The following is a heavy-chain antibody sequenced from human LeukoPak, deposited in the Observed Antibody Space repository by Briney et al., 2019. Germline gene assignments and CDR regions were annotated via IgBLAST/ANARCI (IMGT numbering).Heavy chain of an antibody. Sequence: GGSLRLSCAASGFTFSSYAMSWVRQAPGKGLEWVSAISGSGGSTYYADSVKGRFTISRDNSKNTLYLQMNSLRAEDTDVYYCAKYPRANYDSSGYYFVYWGQGTLVTVSS. CDR3: AKYPRANYDSSGYYFVY. CDR2: ISGSGGST. D-gene: IGHD3-22*01. V-gene: IGHV3-23*01. CDR1: GFTFSSYA. J-gene: IGHJ4*02.